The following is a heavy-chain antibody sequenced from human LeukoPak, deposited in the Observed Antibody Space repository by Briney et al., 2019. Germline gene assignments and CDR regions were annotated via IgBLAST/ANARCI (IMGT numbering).Heavy chain of an antibody. V-gene: IGHV1-24*01. Sequence: ASVKVSCKVSGYTLTELSMHWVRQAPGKGLEWMGGFDPEDGETIHAQKFQGRVTMTEDTSTDTAYMELSSLRSEDTAVYYCATTIGMVRGVIYYYYYGMDVWGQGTTVTVSS. CDR1: GYTLTELS. CDR3: ATTIGMVRGVIYYYYYGMDV. D-gene: IGHD3-10*01. CDR2: FDPEDGET. J-gene: IGHJ6*02.